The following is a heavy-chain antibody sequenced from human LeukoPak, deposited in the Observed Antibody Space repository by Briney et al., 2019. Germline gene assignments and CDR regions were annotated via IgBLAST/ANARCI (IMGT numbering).Heavy chain of an antibody. CDR2: ISWDGGST. D-gene: IGHD2-15*01. J-gene: IGHJ1*01. Sequence: GGSLRLSCAASGFTFDDYTMHWVRQAPGEGLEWVSLISWDGGSTYYADSVKGRFTISRDNTKNSLYLQMNSLRTEDTALYYCAKPGYCSGGSCYEYSQHWGQGTLVTVSS. CDR3: AKPGYCSGGSCYEYSQH. V-gene: IGHV3-43*01. CDR1: GFTFDDYT.